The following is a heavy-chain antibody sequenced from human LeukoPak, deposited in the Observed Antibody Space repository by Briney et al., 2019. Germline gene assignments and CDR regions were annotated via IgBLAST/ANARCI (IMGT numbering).Heavy chain of an antibody. CDR1: GGSISSHY. D-gene: IGHD3-9*01. V-gene: IGHV4-59*11. CDR3: AREADILTGAGAFDI. CDR2: IYYRGST. J-gene: IGHJ3*02. Sequence: PSETLSLTCTVSGGSISSHYWSWIRQPPGKGLEWIGYIYYRGSTNYNPSLKSRVTISVDTSKNQFSLKLSSVTAADTAVYYCAREADILTGAGAFDIWGQGTMVTVSS.